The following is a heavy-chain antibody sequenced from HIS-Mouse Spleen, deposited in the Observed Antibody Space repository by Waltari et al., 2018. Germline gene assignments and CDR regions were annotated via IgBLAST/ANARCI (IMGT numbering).Heavy chain of an antibody. CDR1: GYSISSGYY. V-gene: IGHV4-38-2*02. J-gene: IGHJ4*02. CDR2: IYHSGST. D-gene: IGHD6-19*01. CDR3: AAGWGND. Sequence: QVQLQESGPGLVKPSETLSLTRTVSGYSISSGYYWGWIRQPPGKGLEWIGSIYHSGSTYYNPSLKSRVTISVDTSKNQFSPKLSSVTAADTAVYYCAAGWGNDWGQGTLVTVSS.